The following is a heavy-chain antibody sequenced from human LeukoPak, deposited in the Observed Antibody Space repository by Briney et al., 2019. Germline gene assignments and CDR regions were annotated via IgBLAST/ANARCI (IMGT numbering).Heavy chain of an antibody. CDR1: GFTFSSYG. CDR2: ISGSGDYT. Sequence: GGSLRLSCAASGFTFSSYGMSWVRQAPGKGLEWVSAISGSGDYTYYADSVKGRFTISRDNSKNRLYLQMNSLRAEDTALYYCAKGGSSTNKYYYYYYMDVWGKGTTVTVSS. V-gene: IGHV3-23*01. J-gene: IGHJ6*03. D-gene: IGHD2-2*01. CDR3: AKGGSSTNKYYYYYYMDV.